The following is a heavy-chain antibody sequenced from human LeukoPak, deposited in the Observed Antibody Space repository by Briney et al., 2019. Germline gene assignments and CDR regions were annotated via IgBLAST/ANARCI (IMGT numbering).Heavy chain of an antibody. D-gene: IGHD3-10*01. CDR1: GGTFSSYA. Sequence: ASVKVSCKASGGTFSSYATSWVRQAPGQGLEWWGGILPIFGTANYAQKFHGRVTLTADESSSTAYIELSSLRSEDTAVYYCARDDPFYGSGVIDYWGQGTLVTVSS. CDR2: ILPIFGTA. V-gene: IGHV1-69*01. J-gene: IGHJ4*02. CDR3: ARDDPFYGSGVIDY.